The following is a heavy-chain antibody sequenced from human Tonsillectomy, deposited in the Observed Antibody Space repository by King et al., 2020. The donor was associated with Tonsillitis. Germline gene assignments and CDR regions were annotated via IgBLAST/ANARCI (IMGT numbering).Heavy chain of an antibody. CDR3: VRDWGYAFDV. D-gene: IGHD7-27*01. Sequence: VQLVESGGGLVQPGGSLRLSCVASGFTFSYYTMNWVRKSPGKGLEWLAFINSEGYYGDSVKGRFTISRDNAKNSLYLQMNSLSAEDTAVYYCVRDWGYAFDVWGQGTMVTVSS. CDR1: GFTFSYYT. CDR2: INSEG. J-gene: IGHJ3*01. V-gene: IGHV3-48*01.